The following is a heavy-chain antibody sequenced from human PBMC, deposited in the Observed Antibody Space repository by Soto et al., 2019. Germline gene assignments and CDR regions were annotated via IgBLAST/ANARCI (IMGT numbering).Heavy chain of an antibody. V-gene: IGHV4-34*01. CDR3: ARGYAVNWHTPHY. D-gene: IGHD4-4*01. CDR1: DGSFSGFY. J-gene: IGHJ4*02. CDR2: INHIGIT. Sequence: QVQLQQWGAGLLKPSETLSLTCAVYDGSFSGFYWSWIRQPPGKGLEWIGEINHIGITNYNPSLKSRVTISVDTSNNQFSLKLNSMTAADTAVYYCARGYAVNWHTPHYWGQGTLVTVSS.